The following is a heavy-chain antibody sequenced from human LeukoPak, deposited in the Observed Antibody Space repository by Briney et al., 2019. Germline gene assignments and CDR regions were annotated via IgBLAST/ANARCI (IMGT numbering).Heavy chain of an antibody. CDR2: ISGSGGST. V-gene: IGHV3-23*01. J-gene: IGHJ6*02. CDR1: GFTFSSYA. CDR3: AKSRGYYYYYGMDV. Sequence: GGSLRLSCTASGFTFSSYAMNWVRQAPGKGLEWVPGISGSGGSTYYADSVKGRFTISRDKSKNTLYLQMNSLRAEDTAVYYCAKSRGYYYYYGMDVWGQGTTVTVSS.